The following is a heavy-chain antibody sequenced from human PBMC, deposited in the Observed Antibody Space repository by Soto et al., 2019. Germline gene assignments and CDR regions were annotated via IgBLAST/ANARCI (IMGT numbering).Heavy chain of an antibody. Sequence: SATLSVTCTVSGGSINNYYWRGIRQSPWRGLEWIGCSYYSGTTNYNPSLSSRVTISIGASKTQFSLRLRSVTAADTAVDYCARRQDWNYIFENWGPGLRVTVS. CDR2: SYYSGTT. D-gene: IGHD1-7*01. J-gene: IGHJ4*01. CDR3: ARRQDWNYIFEN. CDR1: GGSINNYY. V-gene: IGHV4-59*01.